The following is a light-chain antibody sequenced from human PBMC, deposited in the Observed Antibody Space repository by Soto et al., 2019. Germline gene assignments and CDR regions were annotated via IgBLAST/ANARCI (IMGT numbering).Light chain of an antibody. CDR2: GAS. CDR1: QSVSTN. V-gene: IGKV3D-15*01. J-gene: IGKJ1*01. Sequence: VFTLSPDNLSFFPGEGATLSCRASQSVSTNVAWYQQRPGQPPKLLIFGASSRATGIPVRFSGSGSGVAFTLTISGLQSEDFAVYHCQQYNQWPGTFGQGTKVDI. CDR3: QQYNQWPGT.